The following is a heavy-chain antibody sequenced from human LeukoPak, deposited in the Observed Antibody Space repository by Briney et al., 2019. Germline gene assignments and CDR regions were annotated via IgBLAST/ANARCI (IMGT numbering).Heavy chain of an antibody. CDR2: INPNSGGT. Sequence: GASVKVSCKASGYTFTSYGISWVRQAPGQGLEWMGWINPNSGGTNYAQKFQGRVTMTRDTSISTAYMELSRLRSDDTAVYYCARGDYGGYWGQGTLVTVSS. CDR1: GYTFTSYG. J-gene: IGHJ4*02. V-gene: IGHV1-2*02. D-gene: IGHD3-16*01. CDR3: ARGDYGGY.